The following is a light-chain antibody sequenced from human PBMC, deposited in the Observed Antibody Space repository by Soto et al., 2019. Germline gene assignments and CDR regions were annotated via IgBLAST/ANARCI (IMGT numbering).Light chain of an antibody. CDR2: KDL. J-gene: IGLJ3*02. V-gene: IGLV1-47*01. Sequence: QSVLTQPPSASGTPGQRVTISCSGGNSNIGNRPVHWFQQLPGTAPKLLIYKDLQRPSGVPDRFSGSKSGTSASLAISGLRSDDEADYYCLTRDDSLRGGVFGGGTKLTVL. CDR3: LTRDDSLRGGV. CDR1: NSNIGNRP.